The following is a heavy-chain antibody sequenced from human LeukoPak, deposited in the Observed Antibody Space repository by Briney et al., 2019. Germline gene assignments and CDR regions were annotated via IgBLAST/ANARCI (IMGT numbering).Heavy chain of an antibody. CDR2: INTNTGNP. D-gene: IGHD3-3*01. J-gene: IGHJ6*03. V-gene: IGHV7-4-1*02. CDR1: GYTFTSYA. CDR3: ARPNTSAYYDFWSGYSYYMDV. Sequence: GASVKVSCKASGYTFTSYAMNWVRQAPGQGLEWMGWINTNTGNPTYAQGFTGRFVFSLDTSVSTAYLQISSLKAEDTAVYYCARPNTSAYYDFWSGYSYYMDVWGKGTTVTISS.